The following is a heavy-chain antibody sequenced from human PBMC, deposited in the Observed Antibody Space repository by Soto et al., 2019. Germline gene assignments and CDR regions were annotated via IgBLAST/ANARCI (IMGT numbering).Heavy chain of an antibody. CDR3: ARGKNGRDNCNSSPFDY. J-gene: IGHJ4*02. Sequence: QVQLQESGPGLVKPSGTLSLTCAVSSGSISSSNWWSWVRQPPGKGLEWIGEIYHSGSTNYNPSLKSRVTISVDKSKNQFSLKLSSVTAADTAVYYCARGKNGRDNCNSSPFDYWGQGTLVTVSS. CDR2: IYHSGST. D-gene: IGHD1-7*01. CDR1: SGSISSSNW. V-gene: IGHV4-4*02.